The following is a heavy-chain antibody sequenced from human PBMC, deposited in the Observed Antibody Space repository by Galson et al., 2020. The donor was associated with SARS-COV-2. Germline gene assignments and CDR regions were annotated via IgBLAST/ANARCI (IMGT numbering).Heavy chain of an antibody. J-gene: IGHJ4*02. V-gene: IGHV4-39*01. D-gene: IGHD6-19*01. Sequence: ETSETLSLTCTVSGGSISSSNYYWGWVRQPPGTGLEWIGSIYYSGRTYYNPSLKSRVSISVDTSKNQFSLKLSSVTATDTAMYYCARLRSTGWYYNWGQGTLVTVSS. CDR3: ARLRSTGWYYN. CDR2: IYYSGRT. CDR1: GGSISSSNYY.